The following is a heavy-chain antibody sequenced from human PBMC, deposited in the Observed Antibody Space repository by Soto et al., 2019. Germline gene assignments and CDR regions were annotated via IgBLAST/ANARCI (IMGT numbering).Heavy chain of an antibody. J-gene: IGHJ6*02. CDR2: IDPSDSYT. D-gene: IGHD1-1*01. CDR3: ASIDEPSTTGTKSYYYYGMDV. Sequence: ISCKGSGYSLTSYWISCVRQITGKGLEWMGRIDPSDSYTNYSPSFQGHVTISADKSISTAYLQWSSLKASDTAMYYCASIDEPSTTGTKSYYYYGMDVWGQGTTVTVSS. CDR1: GYSLTSYW. V-gene: IGHV5-10-1*01.